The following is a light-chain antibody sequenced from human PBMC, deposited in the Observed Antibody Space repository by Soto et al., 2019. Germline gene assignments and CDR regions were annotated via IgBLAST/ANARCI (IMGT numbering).Light chain of an antibody. CDR2: EVS. CDR3: SSYAGRNNYV. J-gene: IGLJ1*01. Sequence: QSVLTQPPSASGSPGQSVTISCTGTSSDVGGYNYVSWYQQDPGKAPKVMIYEVSKRPSGVPDRFSGSKSGNTASLTVSGLQDEDEADYYCSSYAGRNNYVFGTGTKVTVL. V-gene: IGLV2-8*01. CDR1: SSDVGGYNY.